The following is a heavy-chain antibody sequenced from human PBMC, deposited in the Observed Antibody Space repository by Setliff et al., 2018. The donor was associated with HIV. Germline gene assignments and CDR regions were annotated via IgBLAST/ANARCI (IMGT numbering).Heavy chain of an antibody. J-gene: IGHJ4*02. CDR1: GGSYSSTFHY. CDR2: IYHDGNT. Sequence: SETLSLTCTASGGSYSSTFHYWVWIRQPPGKGLEWVGSIYHDGNTYYNPSLESRVTISADTSETHFSLRLTSATAADTGVYYCVTSSSWSSRLNFWGPGMLVTVSS. CDR3: VTSSSWSSRLNF. V-gene: IGHV4-39*02. D-gene: IGHD2-2*01.